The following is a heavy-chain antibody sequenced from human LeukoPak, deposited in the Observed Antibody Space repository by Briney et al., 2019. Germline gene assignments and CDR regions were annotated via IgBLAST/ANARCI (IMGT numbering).Heavy chain of an antibody. Sequence: SVKVSCKASGYTFTSYFMHWVRQAPGQGLEWMGGIIPIFGTANHAQKFQGRVTITADESTSTAYMELSSLRSEDTAVYYCARLPLTGYSRGYYYGMDVWGQGTTVTVSS. J-gene: IGHJ6*02. V-gene: IGHV1-69*13. D-gene: IGHD3-9*01. CDR2: IIPIFGTA. CDR3: ARLPLTGYSRGYYYGMDV. CDR1: GYTFTSYF.